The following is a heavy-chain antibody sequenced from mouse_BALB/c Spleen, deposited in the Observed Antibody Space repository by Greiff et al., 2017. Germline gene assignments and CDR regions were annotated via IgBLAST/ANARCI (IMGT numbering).Heavy chain of an antibody. J-gene: IGHJ4*01. CDR3: AREGGSYAMDY. CDR1: GYTFTSYW. V-gene: IGHV1-7*01. CDR2: INPSTGYT. Sequence: VKLVESGAELAKPGASVKMSCKASGYTFTSYWMHWVKQRPGQGLEWIGYINPSTGYTEYNQKFKDKATLTADKSSSTAYMQLSSLTSEDSAVYYCAREGGSYAMDYWGQGTSVTVSS.